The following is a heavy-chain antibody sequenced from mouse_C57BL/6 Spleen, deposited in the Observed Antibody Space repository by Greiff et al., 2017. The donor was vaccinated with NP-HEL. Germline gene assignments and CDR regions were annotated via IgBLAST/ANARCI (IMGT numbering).Heavy chain of an antibody. V-gene: IGHV1-64*01. D-gene: IGHD1-1*01. CDR3: ARGDYYGSSPHWYFDV. CDR2: IHPNMGST. CDR1: GSPLTTYG. J-gene: IGHJ1*03. Sequence: VRLQQPGARRVKPGASGRLSCKPSGSPLTTYGMPWVKQSPGKGLRWIGRIHPNMGSTNYNEKLKSKAPLTVDKSSSTAYMQLSSLTSEDSAVYYCARGDYYGSSPHWYFDVWGTGTTVTVSS.